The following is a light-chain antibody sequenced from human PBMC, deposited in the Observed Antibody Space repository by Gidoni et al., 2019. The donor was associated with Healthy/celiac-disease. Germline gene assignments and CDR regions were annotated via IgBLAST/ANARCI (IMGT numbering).Light chain of an antibody. CDR1: SSDVGGYNY. V-gene: IGLV2-14*01. CDR2: DVS. CDR3: SSYTSSSTIV. J-gene: IGLJ1*01. Sequence: QSLLPPPASASASPGPSITISCTGTSSDVGGYNYVSWYQQHPGKAPKLMIYDVSNRPSGVSNRFSGSKSDNTASLTISGLQAEDEADYYCSSYTSSSTIVFGTGTKVTVL.